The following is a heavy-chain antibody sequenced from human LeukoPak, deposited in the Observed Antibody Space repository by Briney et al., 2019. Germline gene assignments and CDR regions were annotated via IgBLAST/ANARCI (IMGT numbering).Heavy chain of an antibody. J-gene: IGHJ5*02. D-gene: IGHD3-10*01. CDR1: GGSFSSYY. Sequence: PSETLSLTCTVSGGSFSSYYWSWIRQPPGKGLEWIGYIYYSGSTNYNPSLKSRVTISVDTSKNQFSLKLSSVTAADTAVYYCARHPYYYGSGSYFDPWGQGTLVTVSS. CDR2: IYYSGST. V-gene: IGHV4-59*08. CDR3: ARHPYYYGSGSYFDP.